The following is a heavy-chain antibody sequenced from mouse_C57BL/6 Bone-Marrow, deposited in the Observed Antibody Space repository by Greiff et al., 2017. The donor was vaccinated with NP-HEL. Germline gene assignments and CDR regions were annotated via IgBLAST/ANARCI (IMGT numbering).Heavy chain of an antibody. CDR3: ARYGYEFAY. Sequence: QVQLQQPGAELVMPGASVKLSCKASGYTFTSYWMHWVKQRPGQGLEWIGEIDPSDSYTNYNQKFKGKSTLTVDNSSSTAYMQLSSLTSEDSAVYYFARYGYEFAYWGQGTLVTVSA. CDR2: IDPSDSYT. D-gene: IGHD2-2*01. J-gene: IGHJ3*01. CDR1: GYTFTSYW. V-gene: IGHV1-69*01.